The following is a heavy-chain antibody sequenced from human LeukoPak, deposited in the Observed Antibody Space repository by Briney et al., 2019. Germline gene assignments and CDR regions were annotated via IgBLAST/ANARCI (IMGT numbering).Heavy chain of an antibody. D-gene: IGHD3-10*01. Sequence: SETLSLTCTVSGGSISSYYWSWIRQPAGKGLEWIGYVYYSGSTNYNPSLKSRVTMSIDTSKNQFSLKLTSVTAADTAVYYCARTLVRGDTREQDDYWGQEPWSPFPQ. CDR3: ARTLVRGDTREQDDY. J-gene: IGHJ4*01. V-gene: IGHV4-59*01. CDR2: VYYSGST. CDR1: GGSISSYY.